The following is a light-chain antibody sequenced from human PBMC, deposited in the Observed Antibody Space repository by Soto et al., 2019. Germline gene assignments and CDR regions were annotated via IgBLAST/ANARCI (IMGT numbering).Light chain of an antibody. Sequence: EIVLTQSPGTLSLSPGERATLSCRASQSVSSSYLAWYQQKPGQAPRLLIYGASSRATGIPDRFSGSGSGTDFTLTISRLDPEDFAVYYCQQYGSSPQWTFGQGTKV. CDR2: GAS. J-gene: IGKJ1*01. CDR3: QQYGSSPQWT. V-gene: IGKV3-20*01. CDR1: QSVSSSY.